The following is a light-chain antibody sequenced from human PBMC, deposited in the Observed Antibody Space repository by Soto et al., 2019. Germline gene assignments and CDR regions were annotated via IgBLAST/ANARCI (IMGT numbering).Light chain of an antibody. J-gene: IGKJ2*01. CDR3: QQYYSSPPT. CDR1: QSVSSN. V-gene: IGKV3-15*01. Sequence: EIVMTQSPATLSVSPGERATLSCRASQSVSSNLAWYQHKPGQAPRLLIFDASIRLPTVPARFSGSVSGTEFTLTISGLQAEDVAVYYCQQYYSSPPTFGQGTKVDIK. CDR2: DAS.